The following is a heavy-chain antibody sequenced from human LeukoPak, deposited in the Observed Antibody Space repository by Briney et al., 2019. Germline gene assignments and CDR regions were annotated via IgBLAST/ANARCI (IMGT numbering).Heavy chain of an antibody. Sequence: PSETLSLTCAVYGGSFSGYYWSWIRQPPGKGLEWIGEINHSGSTNYNPSLKSRVTISVDTSKNQFSLKLSSVTAADTAVYYCARREDIVLMVYAMRGAFDYWGQGTLATASS. J-gene: IGHJ4*02. CDR3: ARREDIVLMVYAMRGAFDY. D-gene: IGHD2-8*01. CDR1: GGSFSGYY. CDR2: INHSGST. V-gene: IGHV4-34*01.